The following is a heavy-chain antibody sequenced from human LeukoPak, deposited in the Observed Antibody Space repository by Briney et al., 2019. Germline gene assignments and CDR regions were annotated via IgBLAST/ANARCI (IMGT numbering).Heavy chain of an antibody. CDR3: GRDQGYSGYDSPDY. CDR1: GYTFTNYY. D-gene: IGHD5-12*01. CDR2: INPSGGST. V-gene: IGHV1-46*01. J-gene: IGHJ4*02. Sequence: ASVKVSCKASGYTFTNYYMHWVRQAPGQGLEWMGIINPSGGSTNYAQKFQGRVTMTRDTSTCTVYMELSSLRSEDTAVYYCGRDQGYSGYDSPDYWGQGTLVTVSS.